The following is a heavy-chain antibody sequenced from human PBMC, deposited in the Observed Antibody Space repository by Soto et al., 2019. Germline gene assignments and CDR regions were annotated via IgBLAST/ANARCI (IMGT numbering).Heavy chain of an antibody. V-gene: IGHV4-59*01. CDR2: IYYSGST. CDR3: ARDRVRGYCSGGSCYTMNYYGMDV. Sequence: SETLSLTCTVSGGSISSYYWSWIRQPPGKGLEWIGYIYYSGSTNYNPSLKSRVTISVDTSKNQFSLKLSSVTAADTAVYYCARDRVRGYCSGGSCYTMNYYGMDVWGQGTTVTVSS. CDR1: GGSISSYY. J-gene: IGHJ6*02. D-gene: IGHD2-15*01.